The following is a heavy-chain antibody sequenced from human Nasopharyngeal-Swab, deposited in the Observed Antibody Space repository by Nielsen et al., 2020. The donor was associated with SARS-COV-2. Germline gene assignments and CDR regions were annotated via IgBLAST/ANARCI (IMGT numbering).Heavy chain of an antibody. D-gene: IGHD1-1*01. Sequence: WIRQPPGKGLEWVSSISSSSSYIYYADSVKGRFTVCRDNAKNSLYLQMNSLRAGDTAIYYCARDAPPARLGYWGQGTLVTVSS. V-gene: IGHV3-21*01. J-gene: IGHJ4*02. CDR3: ARDAPPARLGY. CDR2: ISSSSSYI.